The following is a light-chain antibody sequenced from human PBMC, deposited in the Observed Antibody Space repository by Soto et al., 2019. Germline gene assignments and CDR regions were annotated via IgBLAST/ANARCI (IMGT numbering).Light chain of an antibody. Sequence: QSVLTQPASVSGSPGQSITISCTGTSSDIGGYNYVSWYQQHPGKAPKFLIYEVTNRPSGVSNRFSGSKSGNTASLNISGLQAEDEADYYCSSFTTSSTVVFGGGTKLTVL. J-gene: IGLJ2*01. CDR3: SSFTTSSTVV. CDR1: SSDIGGYNY. V-gene: IGLV2-14*01. CDR2: EVT.